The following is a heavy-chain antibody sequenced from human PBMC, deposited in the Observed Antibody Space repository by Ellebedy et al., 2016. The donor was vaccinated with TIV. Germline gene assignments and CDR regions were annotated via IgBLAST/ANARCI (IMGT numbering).Heavy chain of an antibody. D-gene: IGHD4-23*01. J-gene: IGHJ3*02. V-gene: IGHV4-61*02. Sequence: SETLSLXXAVSGGSISSGSYYWSWIRQPAGKGLEWIGRIYTSGSTNYNPSLKSRVTISVDTSKNQFSLKLSSVTAADTAVYYCARGDYGGNFDHAFDIWGQGTMVTVSS. CDR1: GGSISSGSYY. CDR3: ARGDYGGNFDHAFDI. CDR2: IYTSGST.